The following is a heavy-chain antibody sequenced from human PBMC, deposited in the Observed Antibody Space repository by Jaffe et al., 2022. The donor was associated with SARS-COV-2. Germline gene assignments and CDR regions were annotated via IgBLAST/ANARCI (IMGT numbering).Heavy chain of an antibody. V-gene: IGHV2-5*01. CDR3: APSLYCSSTSCAGFDY. D-gene: IGHD2-2*01. CDR1: GFSLSTSGVG. Sequence: QITLKESGPTLVKPTQTLTLTCTFSGFSLSTSGVGVGWIRQPPGKALEWLALIYWNDDKRYSPSLKSRLTITKDTSKNQVVLTMTNMDPVDTATYYCAPSLYCSSTSCAGFDYWGQGTLVTVSS. CDR2: IYWNDDK. J-gene: IGHJ4*02.